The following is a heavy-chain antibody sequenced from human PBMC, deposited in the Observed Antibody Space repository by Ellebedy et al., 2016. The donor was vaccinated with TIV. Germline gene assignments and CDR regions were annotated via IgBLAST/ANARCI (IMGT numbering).Heavy chain of an antibody. CDR2: IYYSGST. V-gene: IGHV4-59*01. CDR3: ARQSGNSVAWFDP. Sequence: MPSETLSLTCTVSGGSISSYYWSWIRQPPGKGLEWIGYIYYSGSTNYNPSLKSRVTISVDTSKNQFSLKLSSVTAADTAVYYCARQSGNSVAWFDPWGQGTLVTVSS. CDR1: GGSISSYY. D-gene: IGHD4-23*01. J-gene: IGHJ5*02.